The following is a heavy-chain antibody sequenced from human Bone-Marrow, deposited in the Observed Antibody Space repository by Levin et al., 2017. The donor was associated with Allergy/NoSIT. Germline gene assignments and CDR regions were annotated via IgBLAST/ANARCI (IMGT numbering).Heavy chain of an antibody. Sequence: SETLSLTCTVSGGSISSYYWSWIRQPPGKGLEWIGYIYYSGSTNYNPSLKSRVTISVDTSKNQFSLKLSSVTAADTAVYYCARGGLKSWAAMVTEVWFDPWGQGTLVTVSS. CDR1: GGSISSYY. V-gene: IGHV4-59*01. J-gene: IGHJ5*02. CDR2: IYYSGST. D-gene: IGHD5-18*01. CDR3: ARGGLKSWAAMVTEVWFDP.